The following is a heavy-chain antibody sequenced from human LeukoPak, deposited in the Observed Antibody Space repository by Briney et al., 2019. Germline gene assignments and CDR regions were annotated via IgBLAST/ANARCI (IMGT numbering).Heavy chain of an antibody. Sequence: GESLKISCKGSGYSFTSYWIGWVRQMPGKGLEWMGIIYPGDSDTRYSPSFQGQATISADKSISTAYLQWSSLKASDTAMYYCARQPRDGYNPRSGYYYYGMDVWGQGTTVTVSS. CDR1: GYSFTSYW. CDR2: IYPGDSDT. CDR3: ARQPRDGYNPRSGYYYYGMDV. J-gene: IGHJ6*02. D-gene: IGHD5-24*01. V-gene: IGHV5-51*01.